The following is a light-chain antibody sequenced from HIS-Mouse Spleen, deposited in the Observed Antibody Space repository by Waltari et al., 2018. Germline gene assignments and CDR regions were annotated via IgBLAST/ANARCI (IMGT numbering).Light chain of an antibody. CDR1: QDISNY. V-gene: IGKV1-33*01. Sequence: DIQMTQSPSSLSASVGDRVTITCQASQDISNYLNWYQQKPWKAPKLLIYDASNLETGVQSRFSGSGSGTDFTFTISRLQPEDIATYYCQQYDNLPYTFGQGTKLEIK. CDR3: QQYDNLPYT. J-gene: IGKJ2*01. CDR2: DAS.